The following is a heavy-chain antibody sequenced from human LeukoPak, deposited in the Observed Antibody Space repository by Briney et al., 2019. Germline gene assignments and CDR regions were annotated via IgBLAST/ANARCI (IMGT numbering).Heavy chain of an antibody. CDR3: ASPYSGYDYNFDH. Sequence: PGGSLRLSCSASGFPFSRYAMHWVRQATGKGLEYVSSISSNGGSTYYADSVKGRFTISRDNSKNTLFPQMSSLRTEDTAVYYCASPYSGYDYNFDHWGQGTLVTVSS. J-gene: IGHJ4*02. CDR1: GFPFSRYA. CDR2: ISSNGGST. D-gene: IGHD5-12*01. V-gene: IGHV3-64D*06.